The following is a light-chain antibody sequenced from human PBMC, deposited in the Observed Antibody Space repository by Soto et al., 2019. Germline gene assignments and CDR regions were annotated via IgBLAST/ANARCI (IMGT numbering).Light chain of an antibody. J-gene: IGKJ1*01. CDR1: QSISSY. CDR2: AAS. V-gene: IGKV1-39*01. Sequence: DIEITYWSSSLPASVGDRVTITCRASQSISSYLNWYQQKPGKAPKLLIYAASSLQSGVPSRFSGSGSGTDFTLTISSLQPEDFATYYCQQSYSTLWTFGQGTKVVIK. CDR3: QQSYSTLWT.